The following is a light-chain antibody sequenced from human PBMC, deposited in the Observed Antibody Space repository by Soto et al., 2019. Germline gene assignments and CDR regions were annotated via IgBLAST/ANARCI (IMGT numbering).Light chain of an antibody. CDR3: QQYGSSPYT. CDR2: GAS. J-gene: IGKJ2*01. CDR1: QSVSSSY. Sequence: EIVLTQSPGTLSLSPGERATLSCRASQSVSSSYLAWYQQKPGQAPSLLIYGASSRAPGIPDRFSGSGSGTDFTLTISRLEPEDFAVYYCQQYGSSPYTFGPGTKLEIK. V-gene: IGKV3-20*01.